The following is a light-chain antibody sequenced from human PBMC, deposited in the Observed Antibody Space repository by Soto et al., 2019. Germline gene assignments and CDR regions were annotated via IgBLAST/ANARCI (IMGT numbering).Light chain of an antibody. CDR2: AAS. J-gene: IGKJ4*01. CDR3: QQLNSYPS. Sequence: IQLTQSPSSLSASVGDRVTITCRASQGISSYLAWYQQKPGKAPKLLIYAASTLQSRVPSRFSGSGSGTDFTLTISSLQPEDFATYYCQQLNSYPSFGGGTKVEIQ. CDR1: QGISSY. V-gene: IGKV1-9*01.